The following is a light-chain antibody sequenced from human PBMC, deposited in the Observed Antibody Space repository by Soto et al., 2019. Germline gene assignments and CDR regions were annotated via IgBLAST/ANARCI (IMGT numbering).Light chain of an antibody. CDR3: QQFNSYPLP. CDR2: DAS. Sequence: AIQLTQSPSSLSASVGDRLSITCRASQGISSALAWYQQKPGNPPKLLIYDASSLQSGVPSRFSGSGSGTYFTLTISSLQPEDFATYYCQQFNSYPLPFGGGTKVEFK. CDR1: QGISSA. V-gene: IGKV1-13*02. J-gene: IGKJ4*01.